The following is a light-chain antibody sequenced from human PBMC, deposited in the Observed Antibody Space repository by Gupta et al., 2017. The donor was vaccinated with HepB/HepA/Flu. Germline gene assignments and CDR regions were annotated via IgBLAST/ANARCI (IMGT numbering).Light chain of an antibody. Sequence: QSALTQPPSASGSPGQSVTISCTGTSSDVGAYNYVSWYQQHPGKAPKLIIYEVSIRPSGVPDRFSGSRSGNTASLTVSGLQAEDEADYYCTAYTGNYNNFYVFGTGTKVTVL. J-gene: IGLJ1*01. V-gene: IGLV2-8*01. CDR3: TAYTGNYNNFYV. CDR1: SSDVGAYNY. CDR2: EVS.